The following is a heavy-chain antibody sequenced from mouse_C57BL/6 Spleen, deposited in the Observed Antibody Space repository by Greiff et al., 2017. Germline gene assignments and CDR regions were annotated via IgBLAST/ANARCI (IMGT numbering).Heavy chain of an antibody. CDR3: ARGFRITTVVATDAMDY. D-gene: IGHD1-1*01. Sequence: QVQLQQPGAELVMPGASVKLSCKASGYTFTSYWMHWVKQRPGQGLEWIGEIDPSDSYTNYNQKFKGKSTLTVDKSSSTAYMQLSSLTSEDSAVYYCARGFRITTVVATDAMDYWGQGTSVTVSS. CDR1: GYTFTSYW. V-gene: IGHV1-69*01. J-gene: IGHJ4*01. CDR2: IDPSDSYT.